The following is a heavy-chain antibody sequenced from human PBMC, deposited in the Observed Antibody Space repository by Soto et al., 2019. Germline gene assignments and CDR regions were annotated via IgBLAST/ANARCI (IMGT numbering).Heavy chain of an antibody. CDR3: ARGRGYIWPNYFDL. CDR2: IYYSGTT. CDR1: GGSISSGGYY. D-gene: IGHD6-25*01. V-gene: IGHV4-31*03. Sequence: SETLSLTCTVSGGSISSGGYYWSWIRQHPGKGLEWIGYIYYSGTTHYNPSLEGRVFISLDTSRNQFSLKVTSVTAADSALYYCARGRGYIWPNYFDLWCLGILVTVS. J-gene: IGHJ5*02.